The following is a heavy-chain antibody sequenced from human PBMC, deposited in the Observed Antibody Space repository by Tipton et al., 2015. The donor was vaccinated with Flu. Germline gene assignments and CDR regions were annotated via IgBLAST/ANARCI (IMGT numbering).Heavy chain of an antibody. D-gene: IGHD1-26*01. CDR3: ARTIVGAAGAFDI. CDR1: GYSISSGYY. V-gene: IGHV4-38-2*01. CDR2: IYHSGST. Sequence: TLSLTCAVSGYSISSGYYWGWIRQPPGKGLEWIGSIYHSGSTYYNPSLKSRVTISVDTSKNQFSLKLSSVTAADTAVYYCARTIVGAAGAFDIWGQGTMVTVSS. J-gene: IGHJ3*02.